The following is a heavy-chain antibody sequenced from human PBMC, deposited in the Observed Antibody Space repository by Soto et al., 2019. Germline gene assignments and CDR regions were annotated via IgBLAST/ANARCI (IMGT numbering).Heavy chain of an antibody. CDR1: GDSISSSNW. CDR2: IYHSGNT. V-gene: IGHV4-4*02. CDR3: ARLDGFGY. J-gene: IGHJ4*02. D-gene: IGHD1-1*01. Sequence: QVQLQESGPGLVKPSGTLSLTCAVSGDSISSSNWWSWVRQPPGKGLEWSGEIYHSGNTNYNPSLKGRFTISVDKSKNQFSLKLTSVTAADPAVYYCARLDGFGYWGQGTLVTVAS.